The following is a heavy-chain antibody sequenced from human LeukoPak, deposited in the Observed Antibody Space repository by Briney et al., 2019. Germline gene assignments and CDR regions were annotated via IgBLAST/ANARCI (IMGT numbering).Heavy chain of an antibody. CDR3: ARDQMISAAGLDY. CDR2: ISYDGSNK. J-gene: IGHJ4*02. Sequence: QPGGSLRLSCAASGFTFSHYAIHWVRQAPGKGLEWVAVISYDGSNKYFADSVKGRFTISRDNSKNTLYLQMNSLRAEDTAVYYCARDQMISAAGLDYWGQGTLVTVSS. D-gene: IGHD6-13*01. CDR1: GFTFSHYA. V-gene: IGHV3-30-3*01.